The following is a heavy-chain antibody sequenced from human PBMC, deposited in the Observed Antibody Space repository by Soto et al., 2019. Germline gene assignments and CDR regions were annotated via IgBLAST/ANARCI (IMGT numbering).Heavy chain of an antibody. J-gene: IGHJ4*02. CDR1: GFSFNYAW. CDR2: IRSKTDGGTT. V-gene: IGHV3-15*01. CDR3: TTDQWLVRLDY. Sequence: GGSLRLSCAVSGFSFNYAWMSWVRQAPGKGLEWVGRIRSKTDGGTTDYAAPVKGRFTISRDDSRNTLYLQMNSLKTEDTAVYFCTTDQWLVRLDYWGQGTTVTVSS. D-gene: IGHD6-19*01.